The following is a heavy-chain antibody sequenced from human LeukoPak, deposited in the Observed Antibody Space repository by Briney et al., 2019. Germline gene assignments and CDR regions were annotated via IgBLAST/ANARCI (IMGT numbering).Heavy chain of an antibody. Sequence: PGGSLRLSCEASGFTLSTYWMNWVRQVPGKGLDWVANINPDGSGKRYVDSVKGRFTIARDNADNSLSLQMNSLRVGDTAVYYCASWGAGGNSWGQGTLVTVSS. V-gene: IGHV3-7*01. CDR1: GFTLSTYW. D-gene: IGHD3-16*01. J-gene: IGHJ4*02. CDR2: INPDGSGK. CDR3: ASWGAGGNS.